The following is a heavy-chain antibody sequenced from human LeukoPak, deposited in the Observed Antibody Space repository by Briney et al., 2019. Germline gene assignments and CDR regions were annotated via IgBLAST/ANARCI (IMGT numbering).Heavy chain of an antibody. V-gene: IGHV3-30*18. D-gene: IGHD3-9*01. CDR3: AKGSSHYDILTGYDY. CDR2: ISYDGSNK. J-gene: IGHJ4*02. CDR1: GFTFSSYG. Sequence: PGRSMRNCCAASGFTFSSYGMNWEHKAPGKGLEWVAVISYDGSNKYYADSVKGRFTISRDNSKNTLYLQMNSLRAEDTAVYYCAKGSSHYDILTGYDYWGQGTLVTVSS.